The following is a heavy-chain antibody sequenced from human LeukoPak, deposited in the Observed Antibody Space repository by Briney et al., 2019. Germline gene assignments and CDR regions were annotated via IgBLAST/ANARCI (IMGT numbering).Heavy chain of an antibody. Sequence: KTSETLSLTCNVSGGSLKSHYCSWIRQAPGKGLEWIGFIYSGGSTTYNPSLKSRVSISAETSKNQFSLRMTSLTAADTAVYYCARGRGPLRVEFGDWGQGALVTVSS. V-gene: IGHV4-4*09. CDR2: IYSGGST. D-gene: IGHD3-16*01. CDR3: ARGRGPLRVEFGD. J-gene: IGHJ4*02. CDR1: GGSLKSHY.